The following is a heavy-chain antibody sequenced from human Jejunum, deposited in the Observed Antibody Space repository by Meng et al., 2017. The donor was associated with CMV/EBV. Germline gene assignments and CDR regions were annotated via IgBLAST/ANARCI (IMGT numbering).Heavy chain of an antibody. J-gene: IGHJ3*02. Sequence: TFSDYYMAWVRQAPGKGLEWVANIREDVSEIYYLGSVKSRFTISRDNAKNSLYLQMNSLRAEDTAVYYCARMYCSTISCYTDAFDIWGQGTMVTVSS. CDR2: IREDVSEI. CDR1: TFSDYY. V-gene: IGHV3-7*01. D-gene: IGHD2-2*02. CDR3: ARMYCSTISCYTDAFDI.